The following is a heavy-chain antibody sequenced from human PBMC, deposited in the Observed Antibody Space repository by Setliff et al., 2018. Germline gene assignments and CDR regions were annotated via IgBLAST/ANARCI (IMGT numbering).Heavy chain of an antibody. D-gene: IGHD3-22*01. CDR3: ARRTNYFDSSGYRVYYFDY. CDR1: GASVSSNIYY. CDR2: IYNSGSA. J-gene: IGHJ4*02. V-gene: IGHV4-61*01. Sequence: PSETLSLTCTVSGASVSSNIYYWSWIRQPPGRGLEWIGCIYNSGSAIYSPSLKSRVTMSVDTSKNQFSLKLNSVTAADTALYYCARRTNYFDSSGYRVYYFDYWGQGTLVTVSS.